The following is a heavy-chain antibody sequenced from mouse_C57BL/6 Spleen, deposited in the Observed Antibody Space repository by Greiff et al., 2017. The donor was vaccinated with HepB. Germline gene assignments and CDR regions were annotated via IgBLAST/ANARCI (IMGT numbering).Heavy chain of an antibody. Sequence: EVQVVESGGGLVKPGGSLKLSCAASGFTFSSYTMSWVRQTPEKRLEWVATISGGGGNTYYPDSVKGRFTISRDNAKNTLYLQMSSLRSEDTALYYCARRKYGSSYGDAMDYWGQGTSVTVSS. V-gene: IGHV5-9*01. CDR2: ISGGGGNT. CDR3: ARRKYGSSYGDAMDY. D-gene: IGHD1-1*01. CDR1: GFTFSSYT. J-gene: IGHJ4*01.